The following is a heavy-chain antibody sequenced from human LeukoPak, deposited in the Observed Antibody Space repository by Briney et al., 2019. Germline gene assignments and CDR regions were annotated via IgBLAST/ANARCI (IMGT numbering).Heavy chain of an antibody. D-gene: IGHD3-10*01. CDR1: GFTFSSYG. CDR2: IRYDGSNK. J-gene: IGHJ4*02. Sequence: GGSLRLSCAASGFTFSSYGMHWVRQAPGKGLEWVACIRYDGSNKYYADSVKGRFTISRDNSKNTLYLQMNSLRAEDTAVYYCAKTTRDGGSGSYAHFDYWGQGTLVTVAS. CDR3: AKTTRDGGSGSYAHFDY. V-gene: IGHV3-30*02.